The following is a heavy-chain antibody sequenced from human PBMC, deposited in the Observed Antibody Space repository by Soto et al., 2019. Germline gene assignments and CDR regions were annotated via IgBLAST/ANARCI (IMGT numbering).Heavy chain of an antibody. D-gene: IGHD6-19*01. V-gene: IGHV3-30*18. J-gene: IGHJ4*02. CDR1: GFTFSSYG. Sequence: ESGGGVVQPGRSLRLSCAASGFTFSSYGMHWVRQAPGKGLEWVAVISYDGSNKYYADSVKGRFTISRDNSKNTLYLQMNSLRAEDTAVYYCAKDFRGYSSGTDYWGQGTLVTVSS. CDR2: ISYDGSNK. CDR3: AKDFRGYSSGTDY.